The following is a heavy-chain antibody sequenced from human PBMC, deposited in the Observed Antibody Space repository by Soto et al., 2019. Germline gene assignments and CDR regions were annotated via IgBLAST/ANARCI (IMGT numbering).Heavy chain of an antibody. J-gene: IGHJ4*02. Sequence: GGSLRLSCGASGFMFRNYGMHWVRQAPGKGLEWVASISYDDGGYKYYVDSVQGRFTVSRDNSKNTLYLQMNSLGVEDTAVYYCAKDRSGWDFNYYFDYWGQGTLVTVSS. CDR1: GFMFRNYG. CDR3: AKDRSGWDFNYYFDY. D-gene: IGHD6-19*01. V-gene: IGHV3-30*18. CDR2: ISYDDGGYK.